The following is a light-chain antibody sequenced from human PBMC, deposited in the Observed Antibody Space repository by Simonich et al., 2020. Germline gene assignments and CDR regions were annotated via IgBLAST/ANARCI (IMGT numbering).Light chain of an antibody. Sequence: EIVLTQSPATLSLSPGERATLSCRASPSVSSYLSWYQQKPGQAPRLLIYDASNRATCIPARFSGSGSGTYFTLTISSLEPEDFAVYYCQQRSNWPPITFGQGTRLEIK. CDR2: DAS. V-gene: IGKV3-11*01. CDR3: QQRSNWPPIT. CDR1: PSVSSY. J-gene: IGKJ5*01.